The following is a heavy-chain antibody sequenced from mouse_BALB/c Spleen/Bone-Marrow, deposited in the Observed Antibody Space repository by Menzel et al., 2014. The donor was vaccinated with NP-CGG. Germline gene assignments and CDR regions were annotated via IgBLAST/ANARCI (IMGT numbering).Heavy chain of an antibody. CDR1: GYAFSGYW. CDR3: ARGGISVDY. CDR2: IYPGDGDT. V-gene: IGHV1-80*01. Sequence: QVQLQQPGAELVRPGSSVKISCKASGYAFSGYWMNWVKQRPGQGLEWIGQIYPGDGDTDYNGKFKGKATLTADKSSSTAYMQLSSPTSEDSAVYFCARGGISVDYWGQGTTLTVCS. J-gene: IGHJ2*01.